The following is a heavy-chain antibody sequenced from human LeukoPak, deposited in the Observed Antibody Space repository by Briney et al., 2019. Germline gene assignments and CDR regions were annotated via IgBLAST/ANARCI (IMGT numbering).Heavy chain of an antibody. V-gene: IGHV1-18*01. CDR3: ARGPGYSYAYWNWFDP. CDR2: ISAYNGNT. J-gene: IGHJ5*02. D-gene: IGHD5-18*01. Sequence: ASVKVSSKASGYTFTSYGISWVRQAPGQGLEWMGWISAYNGNTNYAQKLQGRVTMTTDTSTSTAYMELRSLRSDDTAVYYCARGPGYSYAYWNWFDPWGQGTLVTVSS. CDR1: GYTFTSYG.